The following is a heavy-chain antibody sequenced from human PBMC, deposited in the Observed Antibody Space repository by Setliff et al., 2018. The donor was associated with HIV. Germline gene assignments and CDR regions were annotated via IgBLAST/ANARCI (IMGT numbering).Heavy chain of an antibody. V-gene: IGHV5-51*01. CDR3: AREKFGGSGWSAAH. CDR1: GYIFTSYW. J-gene: IGHJ1*01. D-gene: IGHD6-19*01. Sequence: PGESLKISCKGSGYIFTSYWIGWVRQMPGKGLEWIGIIYPGETDTRYSPSFQGQVTISADKSISTAYLQWSSLKASDTAVYYCAREKFGGSGWSAAHWGQGTLVTVSS. CDR2: IYPGETDT.